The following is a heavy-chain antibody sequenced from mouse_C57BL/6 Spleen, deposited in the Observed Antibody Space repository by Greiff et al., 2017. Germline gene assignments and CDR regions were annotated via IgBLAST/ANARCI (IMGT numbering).Heavy chain of an antibody. CDR2: IDPSDSYT. D-gene: IGHD3-2*02. CDR1: GYTFTSYW. Sequence: QVQLQQPGAELVKPGASVKLSCKASGYTFTSYWMQWVKQRPGQGLEWIGEIDPSDSYTNYNQKFKGKATLTVDTSSSTAYMQLSSLTSEDSAVYYCASQGMDYWGQGTSVTVSS. J-gene: IGHJ4*01. CDR3: ASQGMDY. V-gene: IGHV1-50*01.